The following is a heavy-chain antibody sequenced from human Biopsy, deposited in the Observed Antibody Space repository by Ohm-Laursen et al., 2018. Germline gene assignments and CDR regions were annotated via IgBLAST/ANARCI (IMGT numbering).Heavy chain of an antibody. V-gene: IGHV3-43D*04. Sequence: SLRLSCTASGFTFDDYGMHWVRQAPGKGLEWVSLISWDGTSTYYADSVKGRFTISRDNSKNSPYLQMNSLRVEDTALYYCARAFRGQYFYYYYGMDVWGQGTTVTVSS. J-gene: IGHJ6*02. CDR2: ISWDGTST. CDR1: GFTFDDYG. CDR3: ARAFRGQYFYYYYGMDV. D-gene: IGHD3-9*01.